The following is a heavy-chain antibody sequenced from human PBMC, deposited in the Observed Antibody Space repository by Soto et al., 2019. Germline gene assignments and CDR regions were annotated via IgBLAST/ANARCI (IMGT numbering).Heavy chain of an antibody. V-gene: IGHV1-18*01. J-gene: IGHJ4*02. D-gene: IGHD6-19*01. CDR2: ISAYNGNP. CDR3: ARVFRLAVESSCFDY. Sequence: AASVKVSCKASGYKFTGYGIGWVRQAPGQGLEWMGWISAYNGNPSYAQKFQGRVTMTTDTSTSTAYMELRRLRADDTAVYFCARVFRLAVESSCFDYWGQGTLVTVSS. CDR1: GYKFTGYG.